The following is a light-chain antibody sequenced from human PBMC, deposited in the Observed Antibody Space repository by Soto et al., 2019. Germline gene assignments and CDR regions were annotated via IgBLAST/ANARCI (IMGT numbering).Light chain of an antibody. J-gene: IGLJ3*02. CDR2: KVS. CDR1: SSDIGGYNF. Sequence: QSALTQPASVSGSPGQSITIPCTGTSSDIGGYNFVSWYQQHPGRAPTLVIYKVSDRPSGVSSRFSASKSGNTASLTISGLQAEDEADYYCSSYASGPTFLFGGGTKLTVL. V-gene: IGLV2-14*01. CDR3: SSYASGPTFL.